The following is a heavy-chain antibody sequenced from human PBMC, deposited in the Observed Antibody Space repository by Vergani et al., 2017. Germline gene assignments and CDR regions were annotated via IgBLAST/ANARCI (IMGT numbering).Heavy chain of an antibody. CDR3: ARVNTETNGHLYYYYYMDV. V-gene: IGHV4-34*01. CDR1: GGSFTSYH. Sequence: QVQLQQWGGGLLKPSETLSLTCVVNGGSFTSYHWTWIRQSPGEGLEWVGDIDHTGRPYYNPSLKSRLTMSVDKSRNQFSLTHNSFTATDTAIYFCARVNTETNGHLYYYYYMDVWGQGTAVTVS. CDR2: IDHTGRP. D-gene: IGHD4-11*01. J-gene: IGHJ6*03.